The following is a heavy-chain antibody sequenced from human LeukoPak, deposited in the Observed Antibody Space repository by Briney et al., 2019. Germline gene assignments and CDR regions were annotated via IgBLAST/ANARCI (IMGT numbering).Heavy chain of an antibody. V-gene: IGHV3-23*01. CDR3: AELGRGYSYGYCVD. D-gene: IGHD5-18*01. Sequence: PGGSLRLSCAASGFTFSSYAMSWVRQAPGKGLEWVSAISGSGGSTYYADSVKGRFTISRDNSKNTLYLQMNSLRAEDTAVYYCAELGRGYSYGYCVDWGQGTLVTVSS. CDR1: GFTFSSYA. CDR2: ISGSGGST. J-gene: IGHJ4*02.